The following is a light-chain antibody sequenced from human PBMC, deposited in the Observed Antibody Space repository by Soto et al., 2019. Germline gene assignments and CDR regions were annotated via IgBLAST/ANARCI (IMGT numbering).Light chain of an antibody. J-gene: IGKJ1*01. CDR1: QSVSSK. CDR3: QQYNSWLWT. Sequence: EIVMTQSPATLSVSPGEGATLSCRASQSVSSKLAWYQQEPGQAPRLLIYGASTRATGIPARFSGSGSGTEFTLIISSLQSEDSAVYYCQQYNSWLWTFGQGTKVEIK. V-gene: IGKV3-15*01. CDR2: GAS.